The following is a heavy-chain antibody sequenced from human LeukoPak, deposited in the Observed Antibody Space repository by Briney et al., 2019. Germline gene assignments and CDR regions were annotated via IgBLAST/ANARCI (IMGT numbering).Heavy chain of an antibody. Sequence: GRSLILSCAASGFTFSSYGMHWVRQAPGKGLEWVAVIWYDGSNKYYADSVKGRFTISRDNSKNTLYLQMNSLRAEDTAVYYCAASYSRDATLYYYMDVWGKGTTVTVSS. CDR1: GFTFSSYG. CDR2: IWYDGSNK. J-gene: IGHJ6*03. CDR3: AASYSRDATLYYYMDV. V-gene: IGHV3-33*01. D-gene: IGHD6-13*01.